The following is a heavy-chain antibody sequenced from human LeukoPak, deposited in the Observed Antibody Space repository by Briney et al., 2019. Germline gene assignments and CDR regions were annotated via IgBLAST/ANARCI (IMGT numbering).Heavy chain of an antibody. V-gene: IGHV1-69*04. CDR2: IIPILGIA. CDR3: AREGYSGYEVWFDP. CDR1: GGTFSSYA. Sequence: SVKVSCKASGGTFSSYAISWVRQAPGQGLEWMGRIIPILGIANYAQKFQGRVTITADKSTSTAYMELSSLRSEDTAVYYCAREGYSGYEVWFDPWGQGTLVTVSS. J-gene: IGHJ5*02. D-gene: IGHD5-12*01.